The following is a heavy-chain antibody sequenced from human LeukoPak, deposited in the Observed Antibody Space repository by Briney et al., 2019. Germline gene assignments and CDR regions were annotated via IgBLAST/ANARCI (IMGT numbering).Heavy chain of an antibody. CDR1: GYTLTELS. CDR2: IIPIFGTA. Sequence: SVKVSCKVSGYTLTELSMHWVRQAPGKGLEWMGGIIPIFGTANYAQKFQGRVTITTDESTSTAYMELSSLRSEDTAVYYCATVEWDTPHAYFDYWGQGTLVTVSS. D-gene: IGHD3-3*01. V-gene: IGHV1-69*05. CDR3: ATVEWDTPHAYFDY. J-gene: IGHJ4*02.